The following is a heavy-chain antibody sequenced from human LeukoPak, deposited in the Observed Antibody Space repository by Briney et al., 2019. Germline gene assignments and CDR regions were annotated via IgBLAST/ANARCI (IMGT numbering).Heavy chain of an antibody. CDR3: ARAILRRIVGWAPFELSNWFDP. CDR1: GGSINSYY. Sequence: PSETLSLTCTVSGGSINSYYWSWIRQPPGKGLEWIGYIYYSGRINYNPSLKSRVTISVDTSKNQFSLKLNSVTAADTAVYYCARAILRRIVGWAPFELSNWFDPWGQGTLVTVSS. V-gene: IGHV4-59*01. CDR2: IYYSGRI. D-gene: IGHD2-21*01. J-gene: IGHJ5*02.